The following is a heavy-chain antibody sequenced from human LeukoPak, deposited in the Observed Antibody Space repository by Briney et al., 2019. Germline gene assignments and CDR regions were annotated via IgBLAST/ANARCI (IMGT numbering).Heavy chain of an antibody. D-gene: IGHD3-9*01. J-gene: IGHJ4*02. CDR3: AKEERYFDY. CDR1: GLTFTSYT. Sequence: GGSLRLSCAASGLTFTSYTMTWVRQDPGKGLEWVSSITFSDGYTYYADSVKGRFIISRDNSKNTLYLQMSSLRGEDTAVYYCAKEERYFDYWGQGTLITVSS. CDR2: ITFSDGYT. V-gene: IGHV3-23*01.